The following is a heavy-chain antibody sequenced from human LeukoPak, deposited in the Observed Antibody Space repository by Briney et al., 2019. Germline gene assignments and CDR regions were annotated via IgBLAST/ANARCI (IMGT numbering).Heavy chain of an antibody. CDR3: AKDRQLSPAFDI. CDR2: ISWNSGSI. D-gene: IGHD6-6*01. Sequence: GGSLRLSCAASGFTLDDYAMHWVRQAPGKGLEWVSGISWNSGSIGYADSVKGRFTSSRDNAKNSLYLQMNRPRAEHTASYSCAKDRQLSPAFDISGPGTLVTVS. V-gene: IGHV3-9*01. J-gene: IGHJ3*02. CDR1: GFTLDDYA.